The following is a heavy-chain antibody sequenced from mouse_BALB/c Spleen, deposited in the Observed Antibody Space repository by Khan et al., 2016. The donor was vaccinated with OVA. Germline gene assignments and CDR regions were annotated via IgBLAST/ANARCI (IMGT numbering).Heavy chain of an antibody. CDR3: ARGNYYGYYFDY. CDR1: GYSITSGYA. Sequence: EVQLVESGPGLVKPSQSLSLTCTVTGYSITSGYAWNWIRQFPGNNLEWMGYISYSGVTSYTPSLKSRISITRDTSKNQFFMQLTSVTTEDTATYYCARGNYYGYYFDYWSQGTTLTVST. CDR2: ISYSGVT. V-gene: IGHV3-2*02. J-gene: IGHJ2*01. D-gene: IGHD1-1*01.